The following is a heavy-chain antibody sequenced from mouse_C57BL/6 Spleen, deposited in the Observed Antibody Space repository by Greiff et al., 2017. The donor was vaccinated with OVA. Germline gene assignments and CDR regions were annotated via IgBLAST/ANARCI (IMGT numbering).Heavy chain of an antibody. V-gene: IGHV1-26*01. CDR3: AWLLDY. CDR1: GYTFTDYY. Sequence: VQLQQSGPELVKPGASVKISCKASGYTFTDYYMNWVKQSHGKSLEWIGDINPNNGGTSYNQKFKGKATLTVDKSSSTAYMELRSLTSEDSAVYYCAWLLDYWGQGTTLTVSS. CDR2: INPNNGGT. J-gene: IGHJ2*01. D-gene: IGHD2-2*01.